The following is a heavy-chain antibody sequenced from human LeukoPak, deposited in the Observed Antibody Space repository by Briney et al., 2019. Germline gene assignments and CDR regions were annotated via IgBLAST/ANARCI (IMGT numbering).Heavy chain of an antibody. CDR3: ARGYCSSTSCLGGKNWFDP. V-gene: IGHV3-21*01. D-gene: IGHD2-2*01. CDR1: GFTFSSYS. J-gene: IGHJ5*02. CDR2: ISSSSYI. Sequence: PGGSLRLSCAASGFTFSSYSMNWVRQAPGKGLEWVSSISSSSYIYYADSVKGRFTISRDNAKNSLYLQMNSLRAEDTAVYYCARGYCSSTSCLGGKNWFDPWGQGTLVTVSS.